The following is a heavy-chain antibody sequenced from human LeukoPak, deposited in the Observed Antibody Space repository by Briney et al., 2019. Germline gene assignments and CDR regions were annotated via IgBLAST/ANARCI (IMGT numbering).Heavy chain of an antibody. CDR1: GGSSRSVD. D-gene: IGHD3-3*01. Sequence: PPKTTSVPWWKSGGSSRSVDLGWIRNTQRKGLDWIGYIYYSGRTNYNPSLKSRVTISVDTSKNQFSLKLSSVTAADTAVYYCARDSLPERYDFWSGYLAWEPTYGMDVWGQGTTVTVSS. CDR3: ARDSLPERYDFWSGYLAWEPTYGMDV. CDR2: IYYSGRT. V-gene: IGHV4-59*01. J-gene: IGHJ6*02.